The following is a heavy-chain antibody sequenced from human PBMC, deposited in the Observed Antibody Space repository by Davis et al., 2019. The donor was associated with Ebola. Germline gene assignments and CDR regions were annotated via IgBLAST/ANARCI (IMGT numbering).Heavy chain of an antibody. D-gene: IGHD5-24*01. CDR1: NYFVRNSFY. CDR3: ARDSRGTDGYKGVSRWFDI. Sequence: MPSETLSLTCTISNYFVRNSFYWGWIRQSPGKGLEWIASVFHSGSAYYNPSLNSRVSISLDTSKNQFSLKVNSLTAADTAVYFCARDSRGTDGYKGVSRWFDIWGPGILVSVSS. CDR2: VFHSGSA. J-gene: IGHJ5*02. V-gene: IGHV4-38-2*02.